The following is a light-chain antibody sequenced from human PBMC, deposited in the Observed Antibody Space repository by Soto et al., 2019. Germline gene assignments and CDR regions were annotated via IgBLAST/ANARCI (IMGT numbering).Light chain of an antibody. CDR2: NYD. CDR3: AAWDASLNGYV. CDR1: SSNLGDNT. V-gene: IGLV1-44*01. Sequence: QSVLTQPPSASGTPGQRVTISCSTSSSNLGDNTVNWYQQVPGTAPKLLIYNYDQRPSGVPDRFSGSKSGTSASLAISGLQSEDEADYYCAAWDASLNGYVFGTGTKHTVL. J-gene: IGLJ1*01.